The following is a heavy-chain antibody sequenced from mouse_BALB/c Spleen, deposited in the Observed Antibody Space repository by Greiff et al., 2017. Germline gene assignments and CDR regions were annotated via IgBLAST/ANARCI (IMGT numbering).Heavy chain of an antibody. D-gene: IGHD2-10*02. CDR3: NAYGNLDY. J-gene: IGHJ2*01. V-gene: IGHV14-4*02. CDR2: IDPENGDT. Sequence: EVQVVESGAELVRSGASVKLSCTASGFNIKDYYMHWVKQRPEQGLEWIGWIDPENGDTEYAPKFQGKATMTADTSSNTAYLQLSSLTSEDTAVYYCNAYGNLDYWGQGTTLTVSS. CDR1: GFNIKDYY.